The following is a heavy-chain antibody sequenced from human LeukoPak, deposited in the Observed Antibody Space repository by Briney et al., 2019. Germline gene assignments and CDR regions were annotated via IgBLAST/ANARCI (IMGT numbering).Heavy chain of an antibody. CDR2: ISYDGSNK. Sequence: GGSLRLSCAASGFTFSSYGMHWVRQAPGKGLEWVAVISYDGSNKYYADSVKGRFTISRDNSKNTLYLQMNSLRAEDTAVYYCAKAGREYYYDSSGYSYFDYWGQGTLVTVSS. J-gene: IGHJ4*02. CDR3: AKAGREYYYDSSGYSYFDY. D-gene: IGHD3-22*01. CDR1: GFTFSSYG. V-gene: IGHV3-30*18.